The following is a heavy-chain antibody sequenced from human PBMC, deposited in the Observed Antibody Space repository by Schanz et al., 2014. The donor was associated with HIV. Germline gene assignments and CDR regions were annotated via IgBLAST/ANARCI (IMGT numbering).Heavy chain of an antibody. Sequence: QVQLVESGGGVVQPGRSLRLSCAASGFTFSSYGMHWVRQAPGKGLEWVAVISYDGSNKYYADSVKGRFTISSAISKNXXXLQLNRPRAEDPXXXXXXKDEQQLGGFGGYHFDYWGQGTLVTVSS. J-gene: IGHJ4*02. CDR3: XKDEQQLGGFGGYHFDY. CDR2: ISYDGSNK. V-gene: IGHV3-30*03. D-gene: IGHD6-13*01. CDR1: GFTFSSYG.